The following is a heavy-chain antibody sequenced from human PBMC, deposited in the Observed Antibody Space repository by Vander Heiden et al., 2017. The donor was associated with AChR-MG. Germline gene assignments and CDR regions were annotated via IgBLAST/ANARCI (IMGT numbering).Heavy chain of an antibody. D-gene: IGHD6-19*01. CDR2: IKQDGSEK. Sequence: EVQLVESGGGLVQPGGSLRLSCAPYGYPFGSYWMIWVRQAPGKGLEWVANIKQDGSEKYYVDSVKGRFTISRDNAKNSLYLQMNSLRAEDTAVYDCARDWDSSGWYAFDYWGQGTLVNVAA. J-gene: IGHJ4*02. CDR1: GYPFGSYW. V-gene: IGHV3-7*01. CDR3: ARDWDSSGWYAFDY.